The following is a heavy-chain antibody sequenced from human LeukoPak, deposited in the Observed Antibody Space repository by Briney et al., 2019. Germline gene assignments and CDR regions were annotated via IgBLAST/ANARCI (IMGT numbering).Heavy chain of an antibody. V-gene: IGHV3-11*01. J-gene: IGHJ6*03. CDR2: ISPSGTDI. D-gene: IGHD2-2*01. Sequence: PGGSLRLSCAVSGFTFTDTYMTWIRQAPGKGLESLSYISPSGTDISYADSVKGRFTISRDNSKNTLYLQMNSLRAEDTAVYYCAREYCGGTSCPKPYYYYYYMDVWGKGTTVTISS. CDR1: GFTFTDTY. CDR3: AREYCGGTSCPKPYYYYYYMDV.